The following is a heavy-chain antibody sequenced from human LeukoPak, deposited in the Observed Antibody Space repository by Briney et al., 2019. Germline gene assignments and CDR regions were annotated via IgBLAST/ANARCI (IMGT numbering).Heavy chain of an antibody. CDR3: ARVGAAAGTGLYYYYYYMDA. J-gene: IGHJ6*03. V-gene: IGHV1-2*06. CDR1: GYTFTGYY. CDR2: INPNSGGT. D-gene: IGHD6-13*01. Sequence: ASVKVSCKASGYTFTGYYMHWVRQAPGQGLEWMGRINPNSGGTNYAQKFQGRVTMTRDTSISTAYMELSRPRSDDTAVYYCARVGAAAGTGLYYYYYYMDAWGKGTTVTVSS.